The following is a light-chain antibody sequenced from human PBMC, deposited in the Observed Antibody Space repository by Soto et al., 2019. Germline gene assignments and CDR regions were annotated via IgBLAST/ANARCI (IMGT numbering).Light chain of an antibody. Sequence: EIVLTQSPATLSLSPGERATLSCRASQSVSSYLAWYQQKPGQAPRLLIYDASNRATGIPARFSGRGSGTDFTLTISSLEPEDFGVYYCQQRSNWPLTFGGGTKLELK. CDR3: QQRSNWPLT. CDR1: QSVSSY. CDR2: DAS. V-gene: IGKV3-11*01. J-gene: IGKJ4*01.